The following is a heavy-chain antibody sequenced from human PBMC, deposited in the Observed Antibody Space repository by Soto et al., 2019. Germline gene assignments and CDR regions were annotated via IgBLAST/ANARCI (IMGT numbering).Heavy chain of an antibody. J-gene: IGHJ4*02. CDR2: IYYSVST. D-gene: IGHD2-21*01. V-gene: IGHV4-59*01. CDR1: GGSISSYY. CDR3: ARRWGGTFDY. Sequence: QVQLQESGPGLVKPSETLSLTCTVSGGSISSYYWSWIRQPPGKGLEWIGYIYYSVSTNYNPSLKSRVTLSVDTSKNQFSLKLSSVTAADTAVYYCARRWGGTFDYWGQGTLVTVSS.